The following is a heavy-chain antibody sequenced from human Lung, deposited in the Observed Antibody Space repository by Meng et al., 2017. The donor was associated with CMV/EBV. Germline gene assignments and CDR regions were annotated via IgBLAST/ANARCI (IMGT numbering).Heavy chain of an antibody. J-gene: IGHJ6*02. V-gene: IGHV3-30*04. CDR3: ARARFDGGMDV. Sequence: SCAASGFTFSSFAIHWVRQAPGKGLDWVAVVSYDGTKTYYSDSVKGRFTLSRDNSKNTMCMEMSSLGYEDTAMYYCARARFDGGMDVWGQGTSVTVSS. D-gene: IGHD5-24*01. CDR1: GFTFSSFA. CDR2: VSYDGTKT.